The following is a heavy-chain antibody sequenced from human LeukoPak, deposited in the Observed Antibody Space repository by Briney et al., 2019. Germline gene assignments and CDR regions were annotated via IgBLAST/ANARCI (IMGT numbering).Heavy chain of an antibody. D-gene: IGHD2-15*01. J-gene: IGHJ4*02. V-gene: IGHV3-30*02. CDR1: GFTFSSYG. Sequence: GGSLRLACAASGFTFSSYGMHWFRQAPGKGLEWVAFTRYDGSIKYYVDSVKGRFTISRDNPKNTLYLQMNSLRAEDTAVYYCAKDQPQYCSGGSCYPGGFDYWGQGTLVTVSS. CDR2: TRYDGSIK. CDR3: AKDQPQYCSGGSCYPGGFDY.